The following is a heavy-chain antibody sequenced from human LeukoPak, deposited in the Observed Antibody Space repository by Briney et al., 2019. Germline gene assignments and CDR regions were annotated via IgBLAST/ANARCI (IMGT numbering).Heavy chain of an antibody. J-gene: IGHJ4*02. CDR3: ATDYGDYEPIDY. CDR2: ISFDGTNK. D-gene: IGHD4-17*01. CDR1: GVSLSNYA. V-gene: IGHV3-30*04. Sequence: GGSLRLSCTASGVSLSNYAMHWVRRPPGRGLEWVAVISFDGTNKYYGDSVEGRFSVSRDNSKNTLYLQMNSLRPDDTAMYYCATDYGDYEPIDYWGQGALVTVSS.